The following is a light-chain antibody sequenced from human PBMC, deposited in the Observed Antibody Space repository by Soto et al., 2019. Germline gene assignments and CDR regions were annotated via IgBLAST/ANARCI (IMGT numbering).Light chain of an antibody. CDR1: QSLLHTNGYTY. J-gene: IGKJ1*01. Sequence: DIVMTQSPLSLPVTPGAPASISCRSSQSLLHTNGYTYLDWYLQKPGQSPQLLIYLGSNRASGVXDXYSGSGSGTDFTLKISRVEAEDVGVYYCMQALQIPWTFGQGTKVEIK. V-gene: IGKV2-28*01. CDR2: LGS. CDR3: MQALQIPWT.